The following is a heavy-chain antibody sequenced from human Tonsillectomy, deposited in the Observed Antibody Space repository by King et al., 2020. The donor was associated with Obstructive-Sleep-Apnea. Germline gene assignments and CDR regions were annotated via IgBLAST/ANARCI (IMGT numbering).Heavy chain of an antibody. CDR1: GGSISSSNW. Sequence: VQLQESGPGLVKPSGTLSLTCAVSGGSISSSNWWSWVRQPPGKGLEWIGEIYHSGCTNYNPSLKSRYTISVDNPKNKLSLKLSSVTAADTAVYYCVRDQQEGSINWYSGSERGFDYWGQGTLVTVSS. CDR2: IYHSGCT. CDR3: VRDQQEGSINWYSGSERGFDY. J-gene: IGHJ4*02. V-gene: IGHV4-4*02. D-gene: IGHD1-26*01.